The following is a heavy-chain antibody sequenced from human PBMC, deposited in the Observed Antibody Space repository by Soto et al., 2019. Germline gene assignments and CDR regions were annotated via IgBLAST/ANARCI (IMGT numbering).Heavy chain of an antibody. CDR3: AKRFVFGELFPHG. Sequence: PGGSLRLSCAASGFTFSSYGMHWVRQAPGKGLEWVAVISYDGSNKYYADSVKGRFTISRDNSKNTLYLQMNSLRAEDTAVYYCAKRFVFGELFPHGGGQGTLVTVSS. CDR1: GFTFSSYG. D-gene: IGHD3-10*02. V-gene: IGHV3-30*18. J-gene: IGHJ4*02. CDR2: ISYDGSNK.